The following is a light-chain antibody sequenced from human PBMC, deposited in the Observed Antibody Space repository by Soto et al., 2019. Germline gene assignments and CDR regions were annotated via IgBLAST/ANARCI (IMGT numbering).Light chain of an antibody. CDR3: SSYAGSNNYV. CDR1: SSDVGGYNY. V-gene: IGLV2-8*01. J-gene: IGLJ1*01. Sequence: QSVLTQPPSASGSPGQSVTISCTRTSSDVGGYNYVSWYQQHPGKAPKLIIYEVSKRPSGVPDRFSGSKSGNTASLTVSGLQAEDEADYYCSSYAGSNNYVFGTGTKVTVL. CDR2: EVS.